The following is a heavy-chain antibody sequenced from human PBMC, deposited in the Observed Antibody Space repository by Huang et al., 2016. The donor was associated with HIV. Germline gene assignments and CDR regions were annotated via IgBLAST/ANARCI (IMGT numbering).Heavy chain of an antibody. CDR1: GFTFGNYG. CDR2: IRSKEYSETT. CDR3: TRDSVYPNYYDGSGFYFDY. J-gene: IGHJ4*02. Sequence: EVQFVESGGGLVKPGRSLRLSCTASGFTFGNYGMSWFRQAPGKGLEWVGFIRSKEYSETTEDAASVKGRFTISRNDSKSIAYLQMNSLKPEDTAVYYCTRDSVYPNYYDGSGFYFDYWGQGTLVTVSS. V-gene: IGHV3-49*05. D-gene: IGHD3-22*01.